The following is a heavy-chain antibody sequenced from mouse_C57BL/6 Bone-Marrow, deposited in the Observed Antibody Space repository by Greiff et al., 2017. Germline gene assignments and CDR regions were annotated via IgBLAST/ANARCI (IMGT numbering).Heavy chain of an antibody. J-gene: IGHJ4*01. CDR1: GYTFTSYW. Sequence: QVQLKQSGAELVKPGASVKMSCKASGYTFTSYWITWVKQRPGQGLEWIGDIYPGSGSTNYNEKFKSKDTLTVDTSSSTAYMQLSSLTSEDSAVYYCARWALLLGAMDYWGQGTSVTVSS. CDR3: ARWALLLGAMDY. CDR2: IYPGSGST. V-gene: IGHV1-55*01. D-gene: IGHD1-1*01.